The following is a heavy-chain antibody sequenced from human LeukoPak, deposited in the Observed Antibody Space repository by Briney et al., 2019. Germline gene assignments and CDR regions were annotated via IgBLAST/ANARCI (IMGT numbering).Heavy chain of an antibody. V-gene: IGHV4-34*10. CDR2: INYNGEIT. J-gene: IGHJ4*02. D-gene: IGHD1-26*01. CDR1: GGSFSGYL. Sequence: SETLSLTCTVSGGSFSGYLWSWLRQSPGKGLEWIGEINYNGEITNYNPSLKSRLTMSVDTSKNQFSLNLSSVTAADTAIYYCARLGGATSPFGYWGQGTLVTVSS. CDR3: ARLGGATSPFGY.